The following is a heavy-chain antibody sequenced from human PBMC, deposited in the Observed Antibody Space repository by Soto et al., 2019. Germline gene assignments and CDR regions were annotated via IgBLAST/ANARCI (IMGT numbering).Heavy chain of an antibody. CDR2: IYYSGST. J-gene: IGHJ3*02. Sequence: SETLSLTCSVSGGSISNSRDYWGWIRQPPGKGLEWIAYIYYSGSTNYNPSLKSRVTISVDTSKNQFSLKLSSVTAADTAVYYCARGSGPNDAFDIWGQGTMVTVSS. V-gene: IGHV4-61*05. D-gene: IGHD2-15*01. CDR3: ARGSGPNDAFDI. CDR1: GGSISNSRDY.